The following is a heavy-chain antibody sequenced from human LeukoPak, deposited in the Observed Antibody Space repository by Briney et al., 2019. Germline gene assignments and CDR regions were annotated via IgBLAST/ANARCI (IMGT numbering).Heavy chain of an antibody. V-gene: IGHV3-33*01. J-gene: IGHJ6*04. CDR3: ARGPGYCSSTSCPYGMDV. Sequence: GGSLRLSCAASGFTFSSYGMHWVRQAPGKGLEWVAVIWYDGSNKYYADSVKGRFTISRDNSKNTLYLQMNSLRADDTAVYYCARGPGYCSSTSCPYGMDVWGKGTTVTVSS. CDR2: IWYDGSNK. D-gene: IGHD2-2*01. CDR1: GFTFSSYG.